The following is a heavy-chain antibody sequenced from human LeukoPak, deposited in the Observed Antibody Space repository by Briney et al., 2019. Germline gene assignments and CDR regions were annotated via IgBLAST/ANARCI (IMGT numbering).Heavy chain of an antibody. CDR1: GFTFSSYA. V-gene: IGHV3-23*01. D-gene: IGHD3-16*01. Sequence: GGSLRLSCAASGFTFSSYAMSWVRQAPGKGLEWVSAISGSGGSTYYADSVKGRFTISRDNSRDTLYLQMNSLRAEDTAVYYWAKGYYDYVWGSYYFDYWGQGTLVTVSS. CDR3: AKGYYDYVWGSYYFDY. CDR2: ISGSGGST. J-gene: IGHJ4*02.